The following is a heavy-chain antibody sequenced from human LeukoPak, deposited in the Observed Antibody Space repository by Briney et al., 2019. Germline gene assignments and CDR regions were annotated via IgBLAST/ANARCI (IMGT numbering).Heavy chain of an antibody. J-gene: IGHJ4*02. CDR2: INWNGGST. CDR3: AKYSSGWYDWPFDY. Sequence: GGSLRLSCAASGFAFNSYSMNWVRQAPGKGLEWVSGINWNGGSTGYADSVMGRFTISRNNAKNSLYLQMNSLRAEDTALYYCAKYSSGWYDWPFDYWGQGTLVTVSS. CDR1: GFAFNSYS. V-gene: IGHV3-20*04. D-gene: IGHD6-19*01.